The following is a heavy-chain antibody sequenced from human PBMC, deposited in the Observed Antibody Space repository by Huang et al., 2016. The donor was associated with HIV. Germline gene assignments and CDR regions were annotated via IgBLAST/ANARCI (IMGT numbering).Heavy chain of an antibody. V-gene: IGHV1-69*10. J-gene: IGHJ3*02. CDR1: GGSFNSLA. Sequence: VQLVQSGAEVKRPGTSVKISCKASGGSFNSLAFNWVRQAPGQGRKYMGGMVLLVSVTNYAEKCRGRLTISADKSTSTVFMELRGLTSEDTAVFFCAREGQTWYGKPIAAFEIWGQGTTVIVSP. CDR3: AREGQTWYGKPIAAFEI. D-gene: IGHD6-13*01. CDR2: MVLLVSVT.